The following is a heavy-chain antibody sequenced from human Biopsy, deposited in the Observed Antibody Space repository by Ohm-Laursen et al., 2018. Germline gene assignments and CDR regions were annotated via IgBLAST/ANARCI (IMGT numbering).Heavy chain of an antibody. D-gene: IGHD1-26*01. Sequence: SETLSLTCTVSGGSISSYYWSWIRQPPGKGLEWIGYIYYTGSTNYNPSLKSRVTISGDTSMNHLSLRLTSVTAADTAVYYCARHAPSYSGSYWRYFDLWGRGTLVTVSS. CDR2: IYYTGST. CDR1: GGSISSYY. J-gene: IGHJ2*01. V-gene: IGHV4-59*08. CDR3: ARHAPSYSGSYWRYFDL.